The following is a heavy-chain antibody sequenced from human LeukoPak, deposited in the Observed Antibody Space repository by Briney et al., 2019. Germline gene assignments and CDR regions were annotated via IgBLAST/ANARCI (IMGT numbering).Heavy chain of an antibody. CDR2: IYTSGST. CDR1: GGSISSYY. D-gene: IGHD2-2*01. Sequence: SETLSLTCTVSGGSISSYYWSWIRQPAGKELEWIGRIYTSGSTNYNPSLKSRVTMSVDTSKNQFSLKLSSVTAADTAVYYCARDSSSTSWSDAFDIWGQGTMVTVSS. CDR3: ARDSSSTSWSDAFDI. V-gene: IGHV4-4*07. J-gene: IGHJ3*02.